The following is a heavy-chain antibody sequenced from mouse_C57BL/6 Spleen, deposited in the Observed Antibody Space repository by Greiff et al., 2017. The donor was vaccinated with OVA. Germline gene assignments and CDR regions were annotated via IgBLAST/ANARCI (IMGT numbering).Heavy chain of an antibody. CDR3: ARHYGSSYTDAMDY. V-gene: IGHV5-4*01. D-gene: IGHD1-1*01. J-gene: IGHJ4*01. CDR1: GFTFSSYA. Sequence: EVQLQESGGGLVKPGGSLKLSCAASGFTFSSYAMSWVRQTPEKRLEWVATISDGGSYTYYPDNVKGRFTISRDNAKNNLYLQMSHLKSEDTAMYYCARHYGSSYTDAMDYWGQGTSVTVSS. CDR2: ISDGGSYT.